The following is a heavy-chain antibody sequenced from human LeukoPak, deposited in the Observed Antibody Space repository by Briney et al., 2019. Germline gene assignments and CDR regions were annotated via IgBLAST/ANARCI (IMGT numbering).Heavy chain of an antibody. J-gene: IGHJ4*02. V-gene: IGHV1-2*02. D-gene: IGHD6-19*01. CDR2: INPKTGVT. CDR1: GYTLSDYY. CDR3: ARGARIVVAGPEGSFDY. Sequence: ASVRVSCKASGYTLSDYYIHWVRQGPGQGLEWMGWINPKTGVTHYAQRFQGRVTLTRDTSISTAYMEMSRLRSDDTAVYYCARGARIVVAGPEGSFDYWGQGTLVSVST.